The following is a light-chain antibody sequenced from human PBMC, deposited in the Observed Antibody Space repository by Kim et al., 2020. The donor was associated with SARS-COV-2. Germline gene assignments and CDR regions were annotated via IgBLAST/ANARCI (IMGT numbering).Light chain of an antibody. CDR3: QVWDSSSDVV. CDR1: NIGGKS. Sequence: VAPGKTARNTCGGNNIGGKSVHWYQQKPGQAPVLVLYYDSDRPSVIPARFSASNSGNTSTLAISRVEAGDEADYYCQVWDSSSDVVFGGGTQLTVL. V-gene: IGLV3-21*04. J-gene: IGLJ2*01. CDR2: YDS.